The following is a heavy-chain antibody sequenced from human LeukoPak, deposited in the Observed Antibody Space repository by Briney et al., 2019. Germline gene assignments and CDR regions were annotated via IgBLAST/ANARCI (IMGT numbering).Heavy chain of an antibody. CDR1: GYTLTELY. V-gene: IGHV1-24*01. J-gene: IGHJ4*02. Sequence: ASVKVSCKGSGYTLTELYMHWVRQAPGKGLEWVGGFDLEDGETIYAQKFQRRVTMTEDTSTDTAYMELSSLRSEDTAVYYCATVPKRRDYYDSSGYYSYFDYWGQGTLVTVSS. CDR3: ATVPKRRDYYDSSGYYSYFDY. CDR2: FDLEDGET. D-gene: IGHD3-22*01.